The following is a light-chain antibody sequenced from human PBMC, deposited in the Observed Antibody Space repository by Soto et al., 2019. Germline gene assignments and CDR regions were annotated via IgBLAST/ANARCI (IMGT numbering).Light chain of an antibody. J-gene: IGKJ5*01. CDR2: GAS. CDR3: QQRNSWPPTFT. V-gene: IGKV3D-20*02. Sequence: TLSFSPXERAXLSCXXXQSVSSSYLAWYQQKPGQASSLLIYGASIRATDIPARFSASRSGTDFALSISSLEPEDFAVYYCQQRNSWPPTFTFGQGT. CDR1: QSVSSSY.